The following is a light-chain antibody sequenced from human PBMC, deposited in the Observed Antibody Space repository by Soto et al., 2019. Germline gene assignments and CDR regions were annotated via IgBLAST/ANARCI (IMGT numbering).Light chain of an antibody. CDR2: VVS. CDR1: NVDVGGYNY. J-gene: IGLJ1*01. V-gene: IGLV2-14*01. Sequence: QSVLTQPASVSGSPGQSITISCTGTNVDVGGYNYVPWYQHHPGKAPKLLIYVVSGRPSGVSGVSDRFSGSKSGNTASLTISGLQAEDEADYYCSSFTSTSTYVFGTGTKVTVL. CDR3: SSFTSTSTYV.